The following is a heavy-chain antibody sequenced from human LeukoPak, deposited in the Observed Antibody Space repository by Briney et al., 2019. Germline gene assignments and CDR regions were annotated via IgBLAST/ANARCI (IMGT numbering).Heavy chain of an antibody. Sequence: ASVKVSCKASECTFSSYAISWVRQAPGQGLEWMGGIIPIFGTANYAQKFQGRVTITADESTSTAYMELSSLRSEDTAVYYCARAGSWSGNYYFDYWGQGTLVTVSS. CDR3: ARAGSWSGNYYFDY. D-gene: IGHD3-10*01. J-gene: IGHJ4*02. CDR2: IIPIFGTA. CDR1: ECTFSSYA. V-gene: IGHV1-69*01.